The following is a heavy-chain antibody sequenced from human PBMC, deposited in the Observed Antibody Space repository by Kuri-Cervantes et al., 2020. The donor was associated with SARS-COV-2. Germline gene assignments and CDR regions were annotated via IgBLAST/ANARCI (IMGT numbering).Heavy chain of an antibody. Sequence: GESLKISCAASGFTLSSYAMSWVRQAPGKGLEWVANIKQDGSEKYYVDSVKGRFTISRDNAKNSLYLQMNSLRAEDTAVYYCARVIPAAILLTGSGSNWFDPWGQGTLVTVSS. J-gene: IGHJ5*02. D-gene: IGHD2-2*01. V-gene: IGHV3-7*01. CDR3: ARVIPAAILLTGSGSNWFDP. CDR2: IKQDGSEK. CDR1: GFTLSSYA.